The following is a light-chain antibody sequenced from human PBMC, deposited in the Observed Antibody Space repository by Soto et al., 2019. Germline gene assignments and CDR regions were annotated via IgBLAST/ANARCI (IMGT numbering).Light chain of an antibody. CDR1: QTISNTF. CDR2: GAS. CDR3: QQYGVSPT. V-gene: IGKV3-20*01. J-gene: IGKJ4*01. Sequence: EIVLTQSPGTLSLSPGERATLSCSASQTISNTFLAWYQQRPGQAPRLVIYGASGRAAGIPDRFSGSGSGTDFTLSSSRLETEDFAFYYCQQYGVSPTFGGGTKVEIK.